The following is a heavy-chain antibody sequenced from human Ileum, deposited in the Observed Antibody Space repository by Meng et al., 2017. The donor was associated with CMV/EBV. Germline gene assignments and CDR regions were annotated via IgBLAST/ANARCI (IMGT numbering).Heavy chain of an antibody. CDR2: IKPHSGDT. V-gene: IGHV1-2*02. CDR1: GYTFTDYY. CDR3: AREIIMAARAFGY. D-gene: IGHD5-12*01. Sequence: QGQLAQSGTEGKKPGASVKVSCKASGYTFTDYYMHWVRQAPGQGLEWMGWIKPHSGDTKYEKKFQGRVTMTSDTSISTVYMELTRLTPDDTAIYYCAREIIMAARAFGYWGQGTLVTVSS. J-gene: IGHJ4*02.